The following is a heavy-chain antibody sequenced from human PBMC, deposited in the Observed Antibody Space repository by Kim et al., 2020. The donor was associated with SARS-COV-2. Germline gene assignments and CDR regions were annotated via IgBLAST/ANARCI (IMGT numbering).Heavy chain of an antibody. Sequence: ASVKVSCKVSGYTLTELSMHWVRQAPGKGLEWMGGFDPEDGETIYAQKFQGRVTMTEDTSTDTAYMELSSLRSEDTAVYYCATVEPYYDFWSETRGRGMDVWGQGTTVTVSS. D-gene: IGHD3-3*01. CDR3: ATVEPYYDFWSETRGRGMDV. CDR2: FDPEDGET. CDR1: GYTLTELS. V-gene: IGHV1-24*01. J-gene: IGHJ6*02.